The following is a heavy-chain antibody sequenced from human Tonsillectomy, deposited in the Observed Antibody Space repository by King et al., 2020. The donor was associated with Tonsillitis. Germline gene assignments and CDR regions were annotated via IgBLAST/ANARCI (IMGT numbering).Heavy chain of an antibody. CDR1: GFTFRSYG. D-gene: IGHD3-3*01. J-gene: IGHJ4*02. V-gene: IGHV3-48*04. Sequence: VQLVESGGGLIQPGDSLRLSCVASGFTFRSYGLHWVRQSPGKGLEWLSYISFCSKSIFYADSVKGRFTISRDDSKNSVYLQMNSLRAEDTAVYYCVRDREWSLDQWGQGTLVTVS. CDR3: VRDREWSLDQ. CDR2: ISFCSKSI.